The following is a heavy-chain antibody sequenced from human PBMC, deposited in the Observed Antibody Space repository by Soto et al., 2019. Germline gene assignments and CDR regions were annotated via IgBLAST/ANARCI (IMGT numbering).Heavy chain of an antibody. CDR2: MNPNSGNT. CDR1: GYTCNSYD. V-gene: IGHV1-8*01. Sequence: QVQLVQSGAEVKKPGASVKVSCKASGYTCNSYDINWVRQATGQGLEWMGWMNPNSGNTVYAQKFQGRVTMTRNTSISTAYMELSSLRSEDTAMYYCARERNMYGVDVWGQGTTLTVSS. D-gene: IGHD1-1*01. CDR3: ARERNMYGVDV. J-gene: IGHJ6*02.